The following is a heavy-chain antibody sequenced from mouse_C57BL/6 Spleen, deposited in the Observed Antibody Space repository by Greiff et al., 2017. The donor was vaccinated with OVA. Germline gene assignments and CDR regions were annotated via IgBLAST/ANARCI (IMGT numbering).Heavy chain of an antibody. D-gene: IGHD1-1*01. V-gene: IGHV5-17*01. CDR2: ISSGSSTI. CDR1: GFTFSDYG. CDR3: ATLRGYAMDY. J-gene: IGHJ4*01. Sequence: DVKLVESGGGLVKPGGSLKLSCAASGFTFSDYGMHWVRQAPEKGLEWVAYISSGSSTIYYADTVKGRFTISRDNAKNTLFLQMTSLRSEDTAMYYCATLRGYAMDYWGQGTSVTVSS.